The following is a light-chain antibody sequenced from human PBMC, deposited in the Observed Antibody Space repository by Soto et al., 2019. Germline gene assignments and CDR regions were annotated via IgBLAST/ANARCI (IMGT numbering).Light chain of an antibody. J-gene: IGKJ1*01. CDR2: KAS. V-gene: IGKV1-5*03. CDR3: QQYYTYSRT. Sequence: DIQMTQSPSTLSASVGDRVTITCRASQSISSWLAWYQQKPGKAPDLLIYKASSLESGVPSRFSGSGSGTEFTITISSLQPDDFATYYCQQYYTYSRTFGQGTKVEIK. CDR1: QSISSW.